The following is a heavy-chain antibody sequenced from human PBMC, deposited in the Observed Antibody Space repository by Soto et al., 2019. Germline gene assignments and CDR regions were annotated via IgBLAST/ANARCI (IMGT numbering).Heavy chain of an antibody. Sequence: WVRPAPGTGREWVAVLSYDGSNQHYAASVTDRFTTSTANYNNTLYLQMNRLRAAETDVCYSASPPVIYIVVPPDYWGQGTLVTVS. CDR2: LSYDGSNQ. CDR3: ASPPVIYIVVPPDY. J-gene: IGHJ4*02. V-gene: IGHV3-30-3*01. D-gene: IGHD2-15*01.